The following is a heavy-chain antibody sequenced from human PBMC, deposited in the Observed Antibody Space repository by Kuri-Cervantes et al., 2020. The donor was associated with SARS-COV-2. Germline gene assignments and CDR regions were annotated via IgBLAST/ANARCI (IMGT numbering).Heavy chain of an antibody. D-gene: IGHD3-10*01. CDR3: ARQGSNYYYYGMDV. CDR2: IYYSGST. CDR1: GGSISSYY. Sequence: SETLSLTCTVSGGSISSYYWSWIRQPPGKGLEWIGYIYYSGSTNYNPSLKSRVTISVDTSKNQFSLKLSSVTAADTAVYYCARQGSNYYYYGMDVWGRGTTVTVSS. V-gene: IGHV4-59*01. J-gene: IGHJ6*02.